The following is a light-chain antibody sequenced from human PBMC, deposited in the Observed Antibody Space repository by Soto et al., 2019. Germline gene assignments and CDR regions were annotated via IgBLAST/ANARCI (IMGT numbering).Light chain of an antibody. CDR2: KAS. CDR3: KDYNSYSEA. J-gene: IGKJ1*01. V-gene: IGKV1-5*03. Sequence: DIQMTQSPSTLSGSVGDRVTITCRASQTISSWLAWYQQKPGKAPKLLIYKASTLKSGVPSRFSGSGSGTEFTLTISRLQPDDFATYYCKDYNSYSEAFGQGTKVDIK. CDR1: QTISSW.